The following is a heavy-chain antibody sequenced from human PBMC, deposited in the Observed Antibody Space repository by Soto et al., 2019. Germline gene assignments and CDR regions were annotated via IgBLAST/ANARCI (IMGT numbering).Heavy chain of an antibody. D-gene: IGHD3-3*01. CDR3: ARQIRHYDSWSNKYYYYGLDV. J-gene: IGHJ6*02. CDR2: IYYSGST. V-gene: IGHV4-61*08. CDR1: GYSVSSSDYY. Sequence: SETLSLTCSVSGYSVSSSDYYWAWIRQPPGKGLEWIGYIYYSGSTNYNPSLKSRVTISVDTSKNQFSLKLSSVTAADTAMYYCARQIRHYDSWSNKYYYYGLDVWGQGTTVTVSS.